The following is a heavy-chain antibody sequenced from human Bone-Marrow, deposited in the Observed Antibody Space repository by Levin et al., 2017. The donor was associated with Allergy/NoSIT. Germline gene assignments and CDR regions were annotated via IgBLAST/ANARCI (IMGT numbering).Heavy chain of an antibody. CDR2: ITGSGGAT. D-gene: IGHD3-10*01. Sequence: ASVKVSCAASGFTFSGFAVSWVRQAPGKGLEWVSTITGSGGATFYADSVKGGFTISRDNSKNTLYLQMNSLRAEDAAVYYCAKCKGAGSSGHYAMDAWGQGSPFTVSS. CDR3: AKCKGAGSSGHYAMDA. CDR1: GFTFSGFA. J-gene: IGHJ6*02. V-gene: IGHV3-23*01.